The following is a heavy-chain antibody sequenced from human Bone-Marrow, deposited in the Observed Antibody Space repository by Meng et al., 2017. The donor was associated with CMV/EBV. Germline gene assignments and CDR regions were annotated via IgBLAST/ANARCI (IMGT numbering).Heavy chain of an antibody. J-gene: IGHJ4*02. V-gene: IGHV3-21*01. D-gene: IGHD3-10*02. CDR3: ARDNMLALGFDY. Sequence: GGSLRLSCAASGFTFSSYSMNWVRQAPGKGLEWVSSISSSSSYIYYADSVKGRFTISRDNAKNSLYLQMNSLRAEDTAVYYCARDNMLALGFDYWGQGTMGTVSS. CDR1: GFTFSSYS. CDR2: ISSSSSYI.